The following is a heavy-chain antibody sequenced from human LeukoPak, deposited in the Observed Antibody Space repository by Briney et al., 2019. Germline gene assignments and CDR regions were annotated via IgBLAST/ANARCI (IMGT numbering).Heavy chain of an antibody. Sequence: GGSLRLSCAASGFTFDDYAMHWVRQAPGKGLEWVSGISWNSGSIGYADSVKGRFTISRDNAKNSLYLQMNSLRAEDTALYYCAKDRGYSYGSYNWFDPWGQGTLVTVSS. J-gene: IGHJ5*02. CDR1: GFTFDDYA. D-gene: IGHD5-18*01. CDR3: AKDRGYSYGSYNWFDP. CDR2: ISWNSGSI. V-gene: IGHV3-9*01.